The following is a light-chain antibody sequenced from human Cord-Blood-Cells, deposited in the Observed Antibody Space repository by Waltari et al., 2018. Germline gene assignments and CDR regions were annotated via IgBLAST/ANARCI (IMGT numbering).Light chain of an antibody. CDR2: DAS. J-gene: IGKJ2*01. Sequence: EIVLTHSLATLSSSLGEIATLSCRASQSVSSYLAWYQQKPGQAPRLLIYDASNSATGIPARFSGSGSGTDFTLTISSLEPEDFAVYYCQQRSNWPPTFGQGTKLEIK. V-gene: IGKV3-11*01. CDR1: QSVSSY. CDR3: QQRSNWPPT.